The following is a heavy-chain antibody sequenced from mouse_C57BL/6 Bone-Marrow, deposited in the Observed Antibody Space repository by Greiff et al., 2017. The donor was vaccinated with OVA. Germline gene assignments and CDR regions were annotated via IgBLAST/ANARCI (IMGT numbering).Heavy chain of an antibody. V-gene: IGHV1-80*01. CDR2: IYPGDGDT. Sequence: VKLQESGAELVKPGASVKISCKASGYAFSSYWMNWVKQRPGKGLEWIGQIYPGDGDTNYNGKFKGKATLTADKSSSTAYMQLSSLTSEDSAVYFCARSRQLRLPFDYWGQGTTLTVSS. CDR3: ARSRQLRLPFDY. D-gene: IGHD3-2*02. CDR1: GYAFSSYW. J-gene: IGHJ2*01.